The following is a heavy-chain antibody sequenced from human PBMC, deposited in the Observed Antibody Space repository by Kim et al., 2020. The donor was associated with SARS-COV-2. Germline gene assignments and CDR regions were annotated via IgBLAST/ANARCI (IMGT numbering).Heavy chain of an antibody. J-gene: IGHJ4*02. V-gene: IGHV1-3*01. CDR2: IKAGNDNT. CDR3: ASRTTVTTGWN. D-gene: IGHD4-17*01. CDR1: GYSFSSYT. Sequence: ASVKVSCKASGYSFSSYTMHWVRQAPGQRLEWMGWIKAGNDNTKYSQKFQGRVTITRDTSASTAYMELSSLRSEDTAVYYCASRTTVTTGWNWGQGTLVTVSS.